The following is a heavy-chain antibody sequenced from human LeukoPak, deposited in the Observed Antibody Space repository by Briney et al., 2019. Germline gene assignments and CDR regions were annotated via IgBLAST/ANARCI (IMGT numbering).Heavy chain of an antibody. J-gene: IGHJ4*02. Sequence: GESLQISYKASGCGFTSYWIGWVRQMPGKGLEWVAIIYPGDSDTRYSPSFQGQVTISADKSITTAYLQWSSLKASDTAMYYCARRHHEWELLDYWGQGTLVTVSS. CDR3: ARRHHEWELLDY. V-gene: IGHV5-51*01. CDR1: GCGFTSYW. D-gene: IGHD1-26*01. CDR2: IYPGDSDT.